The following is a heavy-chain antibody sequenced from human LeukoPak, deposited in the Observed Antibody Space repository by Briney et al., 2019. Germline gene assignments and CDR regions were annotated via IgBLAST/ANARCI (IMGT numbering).Heavy chain of an antibody. CDR2: ISSSSSYI. D-gene: IGHD2-2*02. J-gene: IGHJ5*02. V-gene: IGHV3-21*01. CDR1: GFTFSSYS. Sequence: GGSLRLSCAASGFTFSSYSMNWVRQAPGKGLEWVSSISSSSSYIHYADSVKGRFTISRDNAKNSLYLQMNSLRAEDTAVYYCARTHCSSTSCYSHNWFDPWGQGTLVTVSS. CDR3: ARTHCSSTSCYSHNWFDP.